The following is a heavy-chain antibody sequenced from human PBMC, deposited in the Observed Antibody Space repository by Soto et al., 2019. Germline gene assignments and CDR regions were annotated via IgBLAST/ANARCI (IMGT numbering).Heavy chain of an antibody. CDR1: GGSLNRND. Sequence: SETLSITCAVQGGSLNRNDWTWIRQPPGKGLEWIGEIKHSGRTNYNPSLKSRVTISVDTSKNQFSLNLTSVTAADTAAYYCARGTFRGYSYGYYFDYWGQGALVT. CDR3: ARGTFRGYSYGYYFDY. CDR2: IKHSGRT. J-gene: IGHJ4*02. D-gene: IGHD5-18*01. V-gene: IGHV4-34*01.